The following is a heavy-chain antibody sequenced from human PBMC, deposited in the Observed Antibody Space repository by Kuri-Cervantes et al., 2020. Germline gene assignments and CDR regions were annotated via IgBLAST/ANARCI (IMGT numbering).Heavy chain of an antibody. V-gene: IGHV4-59*13. D-gene: IGHD4-17*01. CDR3: ARVRRGTTAIEYWYFDL. CDR2: IYYSGST. CDR1: GGSISSYY. Sequence: ESLKISCTVSGGSISSYYWSWIRQPPGKGLEWIGYIYYSGSTNYNPSLKSRVTISVDTSKNQFSLKLSSVTAADTAVYYCARVRRGTTAIEYWYFDLWGRGTLVTVSS. J-gene: IGHJ2*01.